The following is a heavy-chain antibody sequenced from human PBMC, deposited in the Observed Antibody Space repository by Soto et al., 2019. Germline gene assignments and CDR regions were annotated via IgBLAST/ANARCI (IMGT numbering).Heavy chain of an antibody. Sequence: SETLSLTCTVSGDSISRYYWSWIRQPPGKGLEWIGYIYSYGSTHYNPSLKSRVTISLDPSKTQFFLRLTSVTAADTAMYYCARTYYDLLTGFYFDFWGQGTLVTVSS. CDR1: GDSISRYY. V-gene: IGHV4-59*01. J-gene: IGHJ4*02. CDR3: ARTYYDLLTGFYFDF. D-gene: IGHD3-9*01. CDR2: IYSYGST.